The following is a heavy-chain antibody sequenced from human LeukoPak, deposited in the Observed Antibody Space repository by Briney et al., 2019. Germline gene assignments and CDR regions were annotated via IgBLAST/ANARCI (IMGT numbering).Heavy chain of an antibody. D-gene: IGHD3-10*01. V-gene: IGHV3-30*18. Sequence: GGSLRLSCAASGVTLSLYGMHWVRQAPGKGLEWVAVISYEGGTQHYADSVKGRFIISRDNPRNTLYLQMNILRTEDTAVYYCAKEGTPHVSTWYDLWGQGTQVIVSS. CDR1: GVTLSLYG. CDR3: AKEGTPHVSTWYDL. CDR2: ISYEGGTQ. J-gene: IGHJ5*02.